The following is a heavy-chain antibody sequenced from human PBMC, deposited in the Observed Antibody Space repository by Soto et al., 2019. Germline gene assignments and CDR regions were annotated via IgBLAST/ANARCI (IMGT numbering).Heavy chain of an antibody. CDR3: ARVGSRDAYNYVLDQ. D-gene: IGHD5-18*01. Sequence: QVQVVKSGAEVKKPGSSVKISCKASGRIFSSFPTSWVRQVPGQGLEWMGGVISASGSVTYAPKFQGRVTMTAVNAAGIGYMELTSLSSEDTAIYYCARVGSRDAYNYVLDQWCPGTMVTVSS. V-gene: IGHV1-69*06. CDR1: GRIFSSFP. J-gene: IGHJ1*01. CDR2: VISASGSV.